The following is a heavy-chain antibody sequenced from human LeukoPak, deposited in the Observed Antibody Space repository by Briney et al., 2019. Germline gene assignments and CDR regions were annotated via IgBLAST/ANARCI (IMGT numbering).Heavy chain of an antibody. D-gene: IGHD6-19*01. Sequence: GGSLRLSCAASGFVFSTYGMHWVRQAPGKGLEWVAVISYDGQNKYYGDSVRGRFTIARDNSKNTLHLQMNSLRREDTAMYYCAKDGLAGRFDSSVPGIYDGLDVWGQGTTVTVSS. CDR3: AKDGLAGRFDSSVPGIYDGLDV. CDR1: GFVFSTYG. CDR2: ISYDGQNK. V-gene: IGHV3-30*18. J-gene: IGHJ6*02.